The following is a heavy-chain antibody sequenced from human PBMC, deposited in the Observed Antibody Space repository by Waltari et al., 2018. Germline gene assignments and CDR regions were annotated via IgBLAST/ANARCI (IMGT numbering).Heavy chain of an antibody. CDR3: AGGRGSSAYDYELDF. V-gene: IGHV1-69*12. Sequence: QVQLVQSGAEEKKPGSSVRVYCKPSGKHFKIYSISWVRQAPGQGFEWIGGIIPIFGPANYAQKFQGRVTITADDSTSTTYMDLSSLRSEDTAIYYCAGGRGSSAYDYELDFWGQGTLVTVSS. CDR2: IIPIFGPA. CDR1: GKHFKIYS. J-gene: IGHJ4*02. D-gene: IGHD5-12*01.